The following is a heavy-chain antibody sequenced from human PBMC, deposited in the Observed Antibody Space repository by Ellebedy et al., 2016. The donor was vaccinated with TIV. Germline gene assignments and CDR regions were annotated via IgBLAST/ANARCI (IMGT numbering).Heavy chain of an antibody. CDR3: ARGTSIAAGAL. V-gene: IGHV4-39*01. Sequence: MPSETLSLTCTVSGGSIRTIRYYWGWHRQSPGKGLEWIGNIHYSWSTDYTPSLKSRVTISVDTSKNQFSLELRSVTAADTAVYFCARGTSIAAGALWGPGILVTVSS. CDR1: GGSIRTIRYY. J-gene: IGHJ4*02. CDR2: IHYSWST. D-gene: IGHD6-13*01.